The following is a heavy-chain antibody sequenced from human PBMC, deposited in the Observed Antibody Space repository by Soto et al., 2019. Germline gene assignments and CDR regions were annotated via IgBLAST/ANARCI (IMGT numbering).Heavy chain of an antibody. CDR3: ARGYCSGGSCYRY. J-gene: IGHJ4*02. V-gene: IGHV4-39*01. D-gene: IGHD2-15*01. Sequence: SETLSLTXTVSGGSISSSSYYWGWIRQPPGKGLEWIGSIYYSGSTYYNPSLKSRVTISVDTSKNQFSLKLSSVTAADTAVYYCARGYCSGGSCYRYWGQGSLVTVSS. CDR2: IYYSGST. CDR1: GGSISSSSYY.